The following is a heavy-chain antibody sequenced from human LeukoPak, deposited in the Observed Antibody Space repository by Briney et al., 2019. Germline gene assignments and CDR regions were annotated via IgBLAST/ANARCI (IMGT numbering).Heavy chain of an antibody. CDR3: ARHREVRGVYYMDV. Sequence: SETLSLICTVSGGSISSYYWSWIRQPPGKGLEWIGYIYYSGSTNYNPSLKSRVTISVDTSKNQFSLKLSSVTAADTAVYYCARHREVRGVYYMDVWGKGTTVTVSS. CDR2: IYYSGST. V-gene: IGHV4-59*08. J-gene: IGHJ6*03. D-gene: IGHD3-10*01. CDR1: GGSISSYY.